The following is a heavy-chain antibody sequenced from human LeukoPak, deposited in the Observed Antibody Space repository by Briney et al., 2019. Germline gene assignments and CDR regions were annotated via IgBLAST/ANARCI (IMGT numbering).Heavy chain of an antibody. J-gene: IGHJ4*02. Sequence: ASVKVSCKASGYTFTSYYMHWVRQAPGQGLEWMGIINPSGGSTSYAQKFQGRVTMTRDTSTSTVYMELSRLRSDDTAVYYCARGYDDYGDYEGVDYWGQGTLVTVSS. CDR2: INPSGGST. D-gene: IGHD4-17*01. CDR1: GYTFTSYY. V-gene: IGHV1-46*01. CDR3: ARGYDDYGDYEGVDY.